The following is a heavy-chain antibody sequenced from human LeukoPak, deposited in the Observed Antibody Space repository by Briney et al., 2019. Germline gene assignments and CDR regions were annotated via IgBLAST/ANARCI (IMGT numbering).Heavy chain of an antibody. CDR1: GGSFSGYY. CDR3: ASLLNGGVSHWFDP. D-gene: IGHD7-27*01. CDR2: IYYSGST. V-gene: IGHV4-34*01. Sequence: SETPSLTCAVYGGSFSGYYWSWIRQPPGKGLEWIGTIYYSGSTYYNPSLKSRATMSVDTSKNQFSLKLSSVTAADTAVYYCASLLNGGVSHWFDPWGQGTLVTVSS. J-gene: IGHJ5*02.